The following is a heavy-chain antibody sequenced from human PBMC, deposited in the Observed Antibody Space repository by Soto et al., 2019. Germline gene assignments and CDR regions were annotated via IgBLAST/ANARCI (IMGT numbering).Heavy chain of an antibody. D-gene: IGHD6-19*01. CDR1: GGSFSGYY. CDR3: ARYVAANYYGMDV. V-gene: IGHV4-34*01. CDR2: INHSGST. J-gene: IGHJ6*02. Sequence: QVQLQQWGAGLLKPSETLSLTCAVYGGSFSGYYWSWIRQPPGKGLEWIGEINHSGSTNYNPSLKSRVTISVDTSKNQCSLKLSSVTAADTAVYYCARYVAANYYGMDVWGQGTTVTVSS.